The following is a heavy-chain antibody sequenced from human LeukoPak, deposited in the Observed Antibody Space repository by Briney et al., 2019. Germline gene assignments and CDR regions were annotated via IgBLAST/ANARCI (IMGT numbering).Heavy chain of an antibody. V-gene: IGHV3-66*01. CDR2: IYIGGSK. J-gene: IGHJ4*02. CDR3: ARGLAGED. D-gene: IGHD6-19*01. Sequence: PGGSLRLSCAASGFHFINNYMSWVRQAPGKGLEWVSVIYIGGSKYYADSVKGRLTISRDNSKNTLYLQMNSLRGEDTAVYYCARGLAGEDWGQGTLVTVSS. CDR1: GFHFINNY.